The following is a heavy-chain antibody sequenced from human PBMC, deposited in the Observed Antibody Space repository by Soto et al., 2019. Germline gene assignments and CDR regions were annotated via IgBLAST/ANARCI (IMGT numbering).Heavy chain of an antibody. V-gene: IGHV4-34*01. D-gene: IGHD3-22*01. CDR1: GGSFSAYY. J-gene: IGHJ4*02. Sequence: SDTLSLTFAVYGGSFSAYYWSWIRQPPGKGLEWIVEINHSGGTSYNPSLKSLVTISVDTSKSQFSLKLTSVTAADRAVYYCARGRVDTVDISGFYKXWGQGTPFTVSX. CDR3: ARGRVDTVDISGFYKX. CDR2: INHSGGT.